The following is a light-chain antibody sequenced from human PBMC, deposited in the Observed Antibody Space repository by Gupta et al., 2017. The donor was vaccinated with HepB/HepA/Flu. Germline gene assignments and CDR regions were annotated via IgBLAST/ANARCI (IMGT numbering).Light chain of an antibody. Sequence: SSVLTPPPSVSVAPGNTARITCGGDNIGDKSVHWYQQKPGQAPVLVLYDDSDRPSGIPERFSGSNSGNTATVTISRVEVGDEADYYCQVWDSNNDHVVFGGGTKLTVL. J-gene: IGLJ2*01. CDR1: NIGDKS. V-gene: IGLV3-21*03. CDR2: DDS. CDR3: QVWDSNNDHVV.